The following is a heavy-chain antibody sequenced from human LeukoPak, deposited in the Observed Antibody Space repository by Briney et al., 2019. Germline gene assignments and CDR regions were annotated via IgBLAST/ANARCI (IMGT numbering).Heavy chain of an antibody. Sequence: SETLSLTCTVSGGSISSYYWSWIRQPARTGLEWIWRIYTSGSTNYNPSLKSRVTISVDKSKNQFSLKLSSVTAADTAVYYCARDGDFWSGGMIDYWGQGTLVTVSS. J-gene: IGHJ4*02. V-gene: IGHV4-4*07. D-gene: IGHD3-3*01. CDR2: IYTSGST. CDR1: GGSISSYY. CDR3: ARDGDFWSGGMIDY.